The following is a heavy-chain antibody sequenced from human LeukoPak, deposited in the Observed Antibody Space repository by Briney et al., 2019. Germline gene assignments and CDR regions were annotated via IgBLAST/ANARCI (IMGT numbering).Heavy chain of an antibody. CDR1: GYTFTSYG. J-gene: IGHJ5*02. CDR3: ARGSQQLVRSPNWFDP. CDR2: ISASNGNT. D-gene: IGHD6-13*01. Sequence: ASVKVSCRASGYTFTSYGISWVRQAPGQGLEWMGWISASNGNTNYAQKLQGRVTMTTDTSTSTAYMELRSLRSEDTAVYYCARGSQQLVRSPNWFDPWGQGTLVTVSS. V-gene: IGHV1-18*01.